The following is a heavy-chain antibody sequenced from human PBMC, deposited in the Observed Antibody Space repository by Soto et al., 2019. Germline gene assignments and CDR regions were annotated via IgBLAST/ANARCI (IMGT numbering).Heavy chain of an antibody. CDR3: AHNIGGDYVYGFDF. Sequence: QIALKESGPTLVKPTQTLTLTCTFSGISLTTSGEGVGWVRQPPGKGLEWVALVYGDGDKRYLTSLKSRLTITKDTSKNQVFLTMTNMDPVDTGIYFCAHNIGGDYVYGFDFWGQGTKVTVSS. V-gene: IGHV2-5*02. J-gene: IGHJ3*01. CDR1: GISLTTSGEG. CDR2: VYGDGDK. D-gene: IGHD3-16*01.